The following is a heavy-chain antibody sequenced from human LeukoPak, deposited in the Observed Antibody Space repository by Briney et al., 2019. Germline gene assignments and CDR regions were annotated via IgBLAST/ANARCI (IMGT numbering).Heavy chain of an antibody. CDR1: GFTFSHYW. Sequence: GGSLRLSCAASGFTFSHYWMSWVRQAPGKGLEWVANIKQDGSGKNYVDSVKGRFTISRDNAKNSLYLQMNILRAEDTAVYYCARDLYASGSYDYWGQGTPVSVSS. J-gene: IGHJ4*02. V-gene: IGHV3-7*04. D-gene: IGHD3-10*01. CDR2: IKQDGSGK. CDR3: ARDLYASGSYDY.